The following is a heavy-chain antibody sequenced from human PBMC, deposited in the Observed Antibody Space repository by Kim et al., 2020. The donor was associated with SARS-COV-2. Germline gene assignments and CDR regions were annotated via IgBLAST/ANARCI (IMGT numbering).Heavy chain of an antibody. CDR3: AKSGGWYNDAFDI. CDR2: ISGSGGST. J-gene: IGHJ3*02. V-gene: IGHV3-23*01. Sequence: GGSLRLSCAASGFTFSSYAMSWVRQAPGKGLEWVSAISGSGGSTYYADSVKGRLTISRDNSKNTLYLQRNRLRAEDTAVYYCAKSGGWYNDAFDIWGQGTMVTVSS. D-gene: IGHD6-19*01. CDR1: GFTFSSYA.